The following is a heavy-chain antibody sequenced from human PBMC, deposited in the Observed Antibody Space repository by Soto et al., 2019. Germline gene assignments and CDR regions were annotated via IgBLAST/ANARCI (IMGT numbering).Heavy chain of an antibody. CDR3: ASDASTDFWSGYYDY. D-gene: IGHD3-3*01. V-gene: IGHV1-2*02. CDR1: TYTFKDYF. CDR2: INPNNGGT. J-gene: IGHJ4*02. Sequence: HLVQSGAEVKQPGASVRVSCKASTYTFKDYFLHWVRQAPGQGLEWMGWINPNNGGTDYAQKFQGRVTMTSDTSISTAYMEVSGLKSGDTAVYYCASDASTDFWSGYYDYWGQGTLITVSS.